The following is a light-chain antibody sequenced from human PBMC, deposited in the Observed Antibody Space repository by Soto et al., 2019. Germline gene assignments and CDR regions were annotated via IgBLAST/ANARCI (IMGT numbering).Light chain of an antibody. CDR1: SSNIGAGYD. J-gene: IGLJ2*01. CDR3: QSYDSSLSGSV. Sequence: QSALTQPPSVSGAPGQRVTISCTGSSSNIGAGYDVHWYQQLPGTDPKLLIYGNSNRPSGVPDRFSGSKSGTSASLAITGLQAEDEADYYYQSYDSSLSGSVFGGGTKLTVL. CDR2: GNS. V-gene: IGLV1-40*01.